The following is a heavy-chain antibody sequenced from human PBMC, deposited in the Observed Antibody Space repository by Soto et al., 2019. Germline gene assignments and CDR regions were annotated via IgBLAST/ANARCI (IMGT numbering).Heavy chain of an antibody. CDR3: ARDIAAAGTRWFDP. CDR1: GGSISSGGYY. D-gene: IGHD6-13*01. CDR2: IYYSGST. Sequence: SETLSLTCTFSGGSISSGGYYWSWIRQHPGKGLEWIGYIYYSGSTYYNPSLKSRVTISVDTSKNQFSLKLSSVTAADTAVYYCARDIAAAGTRWFDPWGQGTLVTVSS. J-gene: IGHJ5*02. V-gene: IGHV4-31*03.